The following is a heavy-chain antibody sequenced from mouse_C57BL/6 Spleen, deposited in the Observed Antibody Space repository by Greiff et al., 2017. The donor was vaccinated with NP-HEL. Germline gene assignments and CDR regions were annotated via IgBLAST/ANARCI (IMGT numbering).Heavy chain of an antibody. Sequence: VHVKQSGPELVKPGASVKISCKASGYSFTDYNMNWVKQSNGKSLEWIGVLNPNYGTTSYNQKFKGKATLTVDQSSSTAYMQLNSLTSEDSAVYYCARGVGRGLDYAMDYWGQGTSVTVSS. D-gene: IGHD4-1*01. CDR3: ARGVGRGLDYAMDY. CDR2: LNPNYGTT. J-gene: IGHJ4*01. CDR1: GYSFTDYN. V-gene: IGHV1-39*01.